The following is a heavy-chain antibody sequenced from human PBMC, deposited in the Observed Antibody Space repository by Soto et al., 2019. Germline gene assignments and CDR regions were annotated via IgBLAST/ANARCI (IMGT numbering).Heavy chain of an antibody. V-gene: IGHV3-33*01. Sequence: GGSLRLSCAASGFTFSNYGIHWVRQAPGKGLEWVAVIWYDGSNKYYADSVKGRFTISRDNSKNTLYLQINSLRAEDTAVYYCARGKGVDIAMVKGGYYFDYWGQGTLVTVSS. D-gene: IGHD5-18*01. CDR3: ARGKGVDIAMVKGGYYFDY. J-gene: IGHJ4*02. CDR1: GFTFSNYG. CDR2: IWYDGSNK.